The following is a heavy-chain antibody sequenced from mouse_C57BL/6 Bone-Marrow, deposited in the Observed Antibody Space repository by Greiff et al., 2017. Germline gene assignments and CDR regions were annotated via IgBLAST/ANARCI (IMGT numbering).Heavy chain of an antibody. CDR3: AITPLYYYGSSYGQLDY. D-gene: IGHD1-1*01. CDR1: GYTFTSYW. CDR2: IHPSDSDT. V-gene: IGHV1-74*01. J-gene: IGHJ2*01. Sequence: VQLQQPGAELVKPGASVKVSCKASGYTFTSYWMHWVKQRPGQGLEWIGRIHPSDSDTNYNQKFKGKATLTVDKSSSTAYMQLSSLRSEDSAVYYCAITPLYYYGSSYGQLDYWGQGTTLTVSS.